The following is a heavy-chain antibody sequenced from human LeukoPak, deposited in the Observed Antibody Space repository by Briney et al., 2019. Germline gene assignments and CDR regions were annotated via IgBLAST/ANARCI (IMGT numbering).Heavy chain of an antibody. CDR1: GFTLRNHG. D-gene: IGHD5-12*01. V-gene: IGHV3-33*01. Sequence: GGSLRLSCAASGFTLRNHGMYWVRQAPGKGLEWVAVIWYDGSNKYYGDSVKGRFTISRDNAKHTLYLQMNSLRVEDTAVYYCARDIGGFYRGYGDSWGQGTLVTVSS. CDR3: ARDIGGFYRGYGDS. CDR2: IWYDGSNK. J-gene: IGHJ4*02.